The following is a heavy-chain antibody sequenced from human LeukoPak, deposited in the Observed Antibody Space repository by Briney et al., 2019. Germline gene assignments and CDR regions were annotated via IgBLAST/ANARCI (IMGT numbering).Heavy chain of an antibody. D-gene: IGHD4/OR15-4a*01. Sequence: RQXPGKGLXYIGYIYYSGSTSYNPSLKSRVTISLDTSKNQFSLKLSSVTAADTAVYYCARDYPNGYFDYWGQGTLVTVSS. CDR3: ARDYPNGYFDY. CDR2: IYYSGST. V-gene: IGHV4-59*01. J-gene: IGHJ4*02.